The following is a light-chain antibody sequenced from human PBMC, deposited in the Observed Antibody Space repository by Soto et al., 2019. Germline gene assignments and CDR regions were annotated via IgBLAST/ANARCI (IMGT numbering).Light chain of an antibody. CDR2: DVS. CDR3: QQYNSYPLT. V-gene: IGKV1-5*01. CDR1: QSINNW. Sequence: DIQMTHSPSTLSASVGDRVTITFRASQSINNWLAWYQQTPRKAPKLLIYDVSRLESGVPSRFSGSGSGTDFTLTISSLQPEDSATYYCQQYNSYPLTFGGGTKVDIK. J-gene: IGKJ4*01.